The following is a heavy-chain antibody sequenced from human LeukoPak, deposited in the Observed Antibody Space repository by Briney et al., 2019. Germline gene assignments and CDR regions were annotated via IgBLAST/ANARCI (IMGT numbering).Heavy chain of an antibody. D-gene: IGHD3-3*01. Sequence: GALRLSCAASGFIFSSHSMNWVRQAPGKGLEWVSSISSSSSYIYYADSVKGRFTISRDNAKNSLYLQMNSLRAEDTAVYYCARETSGYLDYWGQGTLVTVSS. CDR1: GFIFSSHS. J-gene: IGHJ4*02. CDR3: ARETSGYLDY. V-gene: IGHV3-21*01. CDR2: ISSSSSYI.